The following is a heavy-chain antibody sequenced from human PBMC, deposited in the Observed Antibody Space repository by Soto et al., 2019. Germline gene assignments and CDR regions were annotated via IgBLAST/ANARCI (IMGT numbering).Heavy chain of an antibody. CDR2: IYYSGST. CDR1: GGSISSYY. Sequence: ETLSLTCTVSGGSISSYYWSWIRQPPGKGLEWIGYIYYSGSTNYNPSLKSRVTISVDTSKNQFSLKLSSVTAADTAVYYCARDRGSGPTVNYYYYYGMDVWGQGTTVTVSS. J-gene: IGHJ6*02. D-gene: IGHD6-19*01. V-gene: IGHV4-59*01. CDR3: ARDRGSGPTVNYYYYYGMDV.